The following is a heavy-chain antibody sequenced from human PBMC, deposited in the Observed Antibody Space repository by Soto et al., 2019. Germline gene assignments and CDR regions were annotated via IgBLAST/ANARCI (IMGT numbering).Heavy chain of an antibody. CDR1: GFTFSRHG. D-gene: IGHD4-17*01. Sequence: EVQVVESGGGLIQPGGSLRLSCAASGFTFSRHGFNWVRQAPGKGLEWVSYITSGGTNKNYADSVKGRFTISRDNTKNSVYLQMNSLRAEDTAVFYCVRDTDGDSSTSPRWGQGTLVTVSS. CDR3: VRDTDGDSSTSPR. CDR2: ITSGGTNK. V-gene: IGHV3-48*01. J-gene: IGHJ4*02.